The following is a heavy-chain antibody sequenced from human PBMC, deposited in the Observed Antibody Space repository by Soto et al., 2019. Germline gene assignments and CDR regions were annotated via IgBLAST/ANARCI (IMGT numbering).Heavy chain of an antibody. J-gene: IGHJ4*02. CDR3: ARDSSSWYVKDSDY. D-gene: IGHD6-13*01. V-gene: IGHV1-18*01. Sequence: ASVKVSCKASGYTFTSYGISWVRQAPGQGLEWMGWISAYNGNTNYAQKLQGRVTMTTDTSTSTAYMELRSLRSDDTAVYYCARDSSSWYVKDSDYWGQGTLVTVSS. CDR1: GYTFTSYG. CDR2: ISAYNGNT.